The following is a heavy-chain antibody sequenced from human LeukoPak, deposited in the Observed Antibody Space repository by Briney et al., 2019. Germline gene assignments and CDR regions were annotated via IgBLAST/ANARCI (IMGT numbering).Heavy chain of an antibody. CDR2: ISGSGGST. V-gene: IGHV3-23*01. Sequence: PGGSLRLSCAASGFTFSSYAMSWVRQAPGKGLEWVSAISGSGGSTYYADSVKGRFTISRDNSKNTLYLQMNSLRAEDTAVYYCAKDPEAWLPVRPLWWFDPWGQGTLVTVSS. CDR1: GFTFSSYA. J-gene: IGHJ5*02. D-gene: IGHD6-19*01. CDR3: AKDPEAWLPVRPLWWFDP.